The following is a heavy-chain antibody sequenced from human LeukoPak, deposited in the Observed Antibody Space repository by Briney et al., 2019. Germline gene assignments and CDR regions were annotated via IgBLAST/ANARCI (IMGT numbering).Heavy chain of an antibody. Sequence: SVKVSCKASGGTFSSYAISWVRQAPGQGLEWMGGIIPIFGTANYAQKFQGRVTITADESTSTAYMELSSLRSEDKAVYYCARESFRIVGAITTYYFDYWGQGTLVTVSS. CDR2: IIPIFGTA. CDR1: GGTFSSYA. CDR3: ARESFRIVGAITTYYFDY. V-gene: IGHV1-69*13. D-gene: IGHD1-26*01. J-gene: IGHJ4*02.